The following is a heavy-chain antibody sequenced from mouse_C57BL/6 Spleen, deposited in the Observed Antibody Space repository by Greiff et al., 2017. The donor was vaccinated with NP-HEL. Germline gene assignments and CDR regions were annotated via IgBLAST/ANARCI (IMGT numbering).Heavy chain of an antibody. D-gene: IGHD2-4*01. CDR1: GFTFSDYG. V-gene: IGHV5-17*01. CDR2: ISSGSSTI. J-gene: IGHJ3*01. Sequence: VQLQQSGGGLVKPGGSLKLSCAASGFTFSDYGMHWVRQAPEKGLEWVAYISSGSSTIYYADTVKGRFTISRDNAKNTLFLQMTSLRSEDTAMYYCARPGIDYAFAYWGQGTLVTVSA. CDR3: ARPGIDYAFAY.